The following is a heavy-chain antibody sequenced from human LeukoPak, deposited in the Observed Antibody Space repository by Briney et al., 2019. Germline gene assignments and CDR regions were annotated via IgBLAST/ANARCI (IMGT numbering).Heavy chain of an antibody. CDR1: GFTFSSYA. Sequence: GGSLRLSCAASGFTFSSYAMHWVRQAPGRGLEWVALIRSDTTSKYYADPVKGRFTVSRDNSKKTLYLEMNSLRAEDTAVYHCAKDRDGSGTYEKFLDVWGQGTMVTVSS. CDR3: AKDRDGSGTYEKFLDV. J-gene: IGHJ6*02. V-gene: IGHV3-30*02. D-gene: IGHD3-10*01. CDR2: IRSDTTSK.